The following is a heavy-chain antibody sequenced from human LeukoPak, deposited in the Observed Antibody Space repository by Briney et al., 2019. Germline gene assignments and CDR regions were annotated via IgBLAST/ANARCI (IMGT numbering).Heavy chain of an antibody. V-gene: IGHV3-30*04. J-gene: IGHJ6*03. D-gene: IGHD2-15*01. CDR1: GFTFSSYA. CDR3: ARGGGTSYYYYYMDV. CDR2: ISYDGSNK. Sequence: GGSLRLPCAASGFTFSSYAMHWVRQAPGKGLEWVAVISYDGSNKYYADSVKGRFTISRDNSKNTLYLQMNSLRAEDTAVYYCARGGGTSYYYYYMDVWGKGTTVTVSS.